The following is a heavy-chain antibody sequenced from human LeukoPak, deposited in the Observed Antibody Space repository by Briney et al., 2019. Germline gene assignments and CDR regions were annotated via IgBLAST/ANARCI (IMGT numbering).Heavy chain of an antibody. J-gene: IGHJ4*02. CDR3: ARVPYQGGSSWYFDY. V-gene: IGHV1-18*01. CDR1: GYTFTSYG. CDR2: ISAYNGNT. D-gene: IGHD6-13*01. Sequence: ASVKVSCKASGYTFTSYGFSWVRQAPGQGLEWMGWISAYNGNTNYPQKLQGRVTMTTDTSTSTAYMELRSLRSDDTAVYYCARVPYQGGSSWYFDYWGQGTLVTVSS.